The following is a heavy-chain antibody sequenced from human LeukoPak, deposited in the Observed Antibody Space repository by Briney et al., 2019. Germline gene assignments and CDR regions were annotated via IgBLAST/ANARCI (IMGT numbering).Heavy chain of an antibody. J-gene: IGHJ5*02. CDR1: GGSISSYY. D-gene: IGHD2-2*01. V-gene: IGHV4-4*07. CDR2: IEVSGNT. CDR3: ARYHVLNRGVNWFDP. Sequence: PSETLSLTCTVSGGSISSYYWSWIRQPAGKGLEWIGRIEVSGNTNYNPSLNSRVTISVDTSKNQFSLKLSSVTAADTAVYYCARYHVLNRGVNWFDPWGQGTLVIVSS.